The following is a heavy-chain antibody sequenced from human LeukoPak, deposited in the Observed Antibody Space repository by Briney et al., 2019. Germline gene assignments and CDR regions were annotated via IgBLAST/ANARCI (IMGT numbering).Heavy chain of an antibody. V-gene: IGHV3-30*18. CDR1: GFTFSNYG. CDR3: AKDLITMVRASPMDV. Sequence: GRSLRLSCAASGFTFSNYGMHWVRQAPGKGLEWVALLVYDGFYKYYADSVKGRFTISRDDSRNTLYLQLSSLRAEDTAVYYCAKDLITMVRASPMDVWGQGTTVTVSS. J-gene: IGHJ6*02. CDR2: LVYDGFYK. D-gene: IGHD3-10*01.